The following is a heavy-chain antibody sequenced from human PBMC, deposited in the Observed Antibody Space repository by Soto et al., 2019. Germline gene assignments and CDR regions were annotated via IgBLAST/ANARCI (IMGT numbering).Heavy chain of an antibody. V-gene: IGHV1-46*01. D-gene: IGHD1-26*01. CDR1: GYTFTSYY. CDR2: INPSGGST. CDR3: ARDRNIVGATTGTFDY. Sequence: GASVKVSCKASGYTFTSYYMHWVRQAPGQGLEWMGIINPSGGSTSYAQKFQGRVTMTRDTSTSTVYMELSSLRSEDTAVYYCARDRNIVGATTGTFDYWGQGTLVTVSS. J-gene: IGHJ4*02.